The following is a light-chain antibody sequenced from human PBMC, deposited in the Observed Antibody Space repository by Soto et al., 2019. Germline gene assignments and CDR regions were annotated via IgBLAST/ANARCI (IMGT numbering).Light chain of an antibody. CDR3: SSYTSSSTLVV. Sequence: QSALTQPASVSGSPGQSITISCTGTSSDVGGYQYVSWYQQYPGKAPKLMIYDVSNRPSGVSNRFSGSKSGNTASLTISGLQAEDEADYYCSSYTSSSTLVVFGTGTKLTVL. J-gene: IGLJ1*01. CDR2: DVS. V-gene: IGLV2-14*01. CDR1: SSDVGGYQY.